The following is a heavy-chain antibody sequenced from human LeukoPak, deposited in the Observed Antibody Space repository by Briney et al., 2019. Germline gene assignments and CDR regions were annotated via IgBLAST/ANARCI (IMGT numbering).Heavy chain of an antibody. CDR1: GFTFSSYG. D-gene: IGHD3-16*01. V-gene: IGHV3-33*01. J-gene: IGHJ4*02. CDR3: ARVKGPQIRGSYCDY. CDR2: IWYDGSNK. Sequence: GGSLRLSCAASGFTFSSYGMHWVRQAPGKGLEWVAVIWYDGSNKYYADSVKGRFTISRDNSKNTLYLQMNGLRAEDTAVYYCARVKGPQIRGSYCDYWGQGTLVTVSS.